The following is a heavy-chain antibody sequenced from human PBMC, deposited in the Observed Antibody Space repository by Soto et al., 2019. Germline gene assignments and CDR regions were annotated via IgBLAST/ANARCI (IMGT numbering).Heavy chain of an antibody. Sequence: SETLSLTCSVSGASISSFNWNWVRQPAGKGPEWVGRLNIAGTINYNPSLKSRITMSMDTSKNQISLHLRSVTAADTAIYYCARDRGEYTSSWFWYFSHWGHGTLVTVS. V-gene: IGHV4-4*07. J-gene: IGHJ2*01. CDR2: LNIAGTI. CDR3: ARDRGEYTSSWFWYFSH. D-gene: IGHD6-13*01. CDR1: GASISSFN.